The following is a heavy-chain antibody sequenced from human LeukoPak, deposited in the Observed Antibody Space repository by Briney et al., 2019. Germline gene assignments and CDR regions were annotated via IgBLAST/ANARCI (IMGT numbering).Heavy chain of an antibody. Sequence: GGSLRLSCAASGFTFSSYGMHWVRQAPGKGLEWVAFIRYDGSNKYYADSVKGRFTISRDNSKNTLYLQMNSLRAEDTAVYYCAKVAAAPLNYYYMDVWGKGTTVTVSS. V-gene: IGHV3-30*02. CDR2: IRYDGSNK. CDR1: GFTFSSYG. CDR3: AKVAAAPLNYYYMDV. J-gene: IGHJ6*03. D-gene: IGHD6-13*01.